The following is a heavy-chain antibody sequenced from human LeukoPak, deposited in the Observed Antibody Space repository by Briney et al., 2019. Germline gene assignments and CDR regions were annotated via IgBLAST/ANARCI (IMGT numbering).Heavy chain of an antibody. D-gene: IGHD6-6*01. CDR2: ISGSGGGT. Sequence: GGSLRLPCAASGFTFSSYAMTWVRQAPGRGLEWVSTISGSGGGTYYADSVKGRFTISRDNSKNTLYLQMNSLRADDTAVYYCAKTRPELDYWGQGTLVTVSS. V-gene: IGHV3-23*01. CDR1: GFTFSSYA. CDR3: AKTRPELDY. J-gene: IGHJ4*02.